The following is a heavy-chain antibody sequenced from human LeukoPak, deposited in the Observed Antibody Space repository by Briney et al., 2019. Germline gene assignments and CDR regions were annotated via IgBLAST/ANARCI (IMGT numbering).Heavy chain of an antibody. V-gene: IGHV3-23*01. CDR2: ISGSGGST. CDR1: GFTFSSYA. J-gene: IGHJ4*02. CDR3: AGRTIYGSGSYLL. D-gene: IGHD3-10*01. Sequence: GGSLRLSCAASGFTFSSYAMSWVRQAPGKGLEWVSAISGSGGSTYYADSVKGRFTISRDNSKNTLYLQMNSLRAEDTAVYYCAGRTIYGSGSYLLWGQGTLVTVSS.